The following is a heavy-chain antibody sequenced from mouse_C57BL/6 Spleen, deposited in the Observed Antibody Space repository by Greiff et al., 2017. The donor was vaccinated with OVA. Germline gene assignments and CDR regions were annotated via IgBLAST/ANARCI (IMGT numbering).Heavy chain of an antibody. J-gene: IGHJ3*01. CDR2: INPNNGGT. V-gene: IGHV1-26*01. CDR3: ARSRGYGDPWFAY. D-gene: IGHD2-13*01. Sequence: EVQLQQSGPELVKPGASVKISCKASGYTFTDYYMNWVKQSHGKSLEWIGDINPNNGGTSYNQKFKGKATLTVDKSSSTAYMELRSLTSEDSAVYYCARSRGYGDPWFAYWGQGTLVTVSA. CDR1: GYTFTDYY.